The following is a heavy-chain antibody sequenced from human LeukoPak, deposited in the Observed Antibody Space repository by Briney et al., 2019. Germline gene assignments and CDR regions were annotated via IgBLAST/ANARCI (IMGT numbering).Heavy chain of an antibody. CDR3: ARTDLRGYSYGYFDY. J-gene: IGHJ4*02. CDR2: IYPGDSDT. V-gene: IGHV5-51*01. Sequence: GESLKISCKGSGYSFTSYWIGWVRQMPGKGLEWMGIIYPGDSDTRYSPSFQGQVTISADKSISTAYLQWSSLKASDTAMYYCARTDLRGYSYGYFDYWGQGTLVTVSS. D-gene: IGHD5-18*01. CDR1: GYSFTSYW.